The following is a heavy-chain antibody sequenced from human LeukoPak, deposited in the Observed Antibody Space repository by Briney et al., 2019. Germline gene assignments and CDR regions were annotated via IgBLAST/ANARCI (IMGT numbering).Heavy chain of an antibody. CDR1: GGSISSGGYP. Sequence: PLETLSLTCAVSGGSISSGGYPWSWIRQPPGKGLEWIGYIYHSGSTYYNPSLKSRVTISVDRSKNQFSLKLSSVTAADTAVYYCASSHDYGDPNWFDPWGQGTLVTVSS. D-gene: IGHD4-17*01. V-gene: IGHV4-30-2*01. CDR3: ASSHDYGDPNWFDP. J-gene: IGHJ5*02. CDR2: IYHSGST.